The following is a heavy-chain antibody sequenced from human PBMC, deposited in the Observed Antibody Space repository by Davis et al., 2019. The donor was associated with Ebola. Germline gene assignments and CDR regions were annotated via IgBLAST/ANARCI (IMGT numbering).Heavy chain of an antibody. CDR3: ARDGDSSGYYYYYMDV. CDR1: GYTFTSYA. D-gene: IGHD6-19*01. CDR2: INAGNGNT. V-gene: IGHV1-3*01. J-gene: IGHJ6*03. Sequence: ASVKVSCKASGYTFTSYAMHWVRQAPGQRLEWMGWINAGNGNTKYSQKFQGRVTITRDTSASTAYMELSSLRSEDTTVYYCARDGDSSGYYYYYMDVWGKGTTVTVSS.